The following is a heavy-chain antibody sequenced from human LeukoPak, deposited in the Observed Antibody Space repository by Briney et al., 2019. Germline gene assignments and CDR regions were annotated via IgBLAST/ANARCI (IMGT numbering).Heavy chain of an antibody. V-gene: IGHV3-30*12. J-gene: IGHJ4*02. D-gene: IGHD4-17*01. CDR1: GFIFSNYG. CDR2: IQYNGTTK. CDR3: ARQEDHDYGDYYFDY. Sequence: GGSLRLSCAASGFIFSNYGMHWVRQAPGKGLEWVAFIQYNGTTKDYADSVKGRFTISRDNAKNSVHLQMNSLRAEDTAVYYCARQEDHDYGDYYFDYWGQGTLVTVSS.